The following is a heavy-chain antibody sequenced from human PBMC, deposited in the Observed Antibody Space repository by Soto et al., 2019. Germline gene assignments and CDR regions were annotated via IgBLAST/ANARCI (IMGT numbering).Heavy chain of an antibody. J-gene: IGHJ5*02. V-gene: IGHV4-31*03. CDR3: ARRVFP. CDR2: IYYSGIT. Sequence: QVQLQESGPGLVKPSQTLSLTCTVSGGSISSCGYYWNWIRQHPGKGLEWIGYIYYSGITSYTPSIKRRVTTSVDTSKNPFSLTLSSLTAAYTAVYYCARRVFPWGQGTLVTVSS. CDR1: GGSISSCGYY.